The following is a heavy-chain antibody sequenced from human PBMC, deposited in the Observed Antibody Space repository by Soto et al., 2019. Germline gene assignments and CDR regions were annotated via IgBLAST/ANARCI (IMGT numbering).Heavy chain of an antibody. CDR2: VRGNSYGA. CDR3: AKGKSENGVDWLDP. CDR1: VFMFENYA. D-gene: IGHD2-8*01. Sequence: PGWSLRLSCAASVFMFENYAMMWVRQAPGKGLEWVATVRGNSYGAYYADSVRGRFIISRDNSKNTMSLQLNSLRDDDTAIYYCAKGKSENGVDWLDPWGPGTLVTVSS. V-gene: IGHV3-23*01. J-gene: IGHJ5*02.